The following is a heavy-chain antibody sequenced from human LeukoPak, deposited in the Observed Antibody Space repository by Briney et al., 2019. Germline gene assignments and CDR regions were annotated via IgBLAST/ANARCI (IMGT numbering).Heavy chain of an antibody. D-gene: IGHD1-1*01. J-gene: IGHJ6*03. CDR2: ISAYNGNT. V-gene: IGHV1-18*04. Sequence: ASVKVSCKASGYTFTGYYMHWVRQAPGQGLEWMGWISAYNGNTNYAQKLQGRVTMTTDTSTSTAYMELRSLRSDDTAVNYCARVPTGTELYYYYMDVWGKGTTVTVSS. CDR3: ARVPTGTELYYYYMDV. CDR1: GYTFTGYY.